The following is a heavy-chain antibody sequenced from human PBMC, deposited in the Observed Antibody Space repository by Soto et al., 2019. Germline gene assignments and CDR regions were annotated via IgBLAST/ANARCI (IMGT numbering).Heavy chain of an antibody. J-gene: IGHJ6*02. CDR2: IYYSGST. Sequence: SETLSLTCTVSGGSISRGGYYWSWIRQHPGKGLEWIGYIYYSGSTYYNPSLKSRVTISVDTSKNQFSLKLSSVTAADTAVYYCARDRGNCSGGSCYSYYGMDVWGRGTTVTVSS. V-gene: IGHV4-31*03. CDR3: ARDRGNCSGGSCYSYYGMDV. CDR1: GGSISRGGYY. D-gene: IGHD2-15*01.